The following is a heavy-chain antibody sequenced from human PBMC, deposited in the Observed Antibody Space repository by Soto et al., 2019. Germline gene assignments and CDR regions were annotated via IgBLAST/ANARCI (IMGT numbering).Heavy chain of an antibody. CDR3: ARDRSRLLTPIDAFDI. V-gene: IGHV3-33*01. Sequence: QVQLVESGGGVVQPGRSLRLSCAASGFTFSSYGMHWVRQAPGKGLEWVAVIWYDGSNKYYADSVKGRFTISRDNSKNTLYLQMNSLRAEDTAVYYCARDRSRLLTPIDAFDIWGQGTMVTVSS. J-gene: IGHJ3*02. CDR1: GFTFSSYG. D-gene: IGHD2-15*01. CDR2: IWYDGSNK.